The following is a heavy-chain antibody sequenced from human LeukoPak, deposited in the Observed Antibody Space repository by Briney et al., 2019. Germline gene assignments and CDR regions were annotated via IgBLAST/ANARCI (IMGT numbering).Heavy chain of an antibody. D-gene: IGHD6-19*01. J-gene: IGHJ4*02. Sequence: GGSLRLSCAASGFTFSSYGMHWVRQAPGKGLEWVAVISYDGSNKYYADSVKGRFTISRDNSKNTLYLQMNSLRAEDTAVYYCAKVKSGQWLVPGYFDYWGQGTLVTVSS. CDR1: GFTFSSYG. V-gene: IGHV3-30*18. CDR3: AKVKSGQWLVPGYFDY. CDR2: ISYDGSNK.